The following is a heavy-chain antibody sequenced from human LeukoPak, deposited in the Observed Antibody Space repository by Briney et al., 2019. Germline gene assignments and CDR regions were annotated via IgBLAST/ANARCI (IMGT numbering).Heavy chain of an antibody. Sequence: GGSLRLSCAASGFTFSSYAMHWVRQAPGKGLEYVSAISSNGGSTYYANSVKGRFTIPRDNAKNSLYLQMNSLRAEDTAVYYCARDLRITMIVVAHDAFDIWGQGTMVTVSS. CDR1: GFTFSSYA. V-gene: IGHV3-64*01. D-gene: IGHD3-22*01. CDR3: ARDLRITMIVVAHDAFDI. J-gene: IGHJ3*02. CDR2: ISSNGGST.